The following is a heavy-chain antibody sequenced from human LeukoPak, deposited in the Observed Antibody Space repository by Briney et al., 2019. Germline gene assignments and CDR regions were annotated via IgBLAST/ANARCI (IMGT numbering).Heavy chain of an antibody. CDR2: INPNSGGT. CDR1: GYTFTGYY. J-gene: IGHJ4*02. V-gene: IGHV1-2*02. Sequence: ALVKVSCKASGYTFTGYYMHWVRQAPGQGLEWMGWINPNSGGTNYAQKFQGRVTMARDTSISTACMELSRLRSDDTAVYYCARIAAAVDYWGQGTLVTVSS. D-gene: IGHD6-13*01. CDR3: ARIAAAVDY.